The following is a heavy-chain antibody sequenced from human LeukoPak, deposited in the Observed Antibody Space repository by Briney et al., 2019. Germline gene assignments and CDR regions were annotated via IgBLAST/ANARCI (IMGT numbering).Heavy chain of an antibody. V-gene: IGHV1-3*01. J-gene: IGHJ4*02. CDR3: ARYSLYSSGWYPSDIYYFDY. CDR1: GYTFTSYA. CDR2: IKAGNGNT. D-gene: IGHD6-19*01. Sequence: GASVKVSCKGSGYTFTSYAMHWVRQAPGQRLEWMGWIKAGNGNTKYSQKFQGRVTITRDTSASTAYMELSSLRSEDTAVYYCARYSLYSSGWYPSDIYYFDYWGQGTLVTVSS.